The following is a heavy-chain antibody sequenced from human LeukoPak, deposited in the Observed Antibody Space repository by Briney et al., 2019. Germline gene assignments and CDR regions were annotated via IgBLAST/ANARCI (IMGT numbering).Heavy chain of an antibody. CDR1: GGSLSAYY. V-gene: IGHV4-34*01. D-gene: IGHD6-13*01. CDR2: SNHVGNT. CDR3: ARGSPIAAAGKSWLGDY. J-gene: IGHJ4*02. Sequence: SETLSLTCAVYGGSLSAYYWSWIRQSPGKGLEWIGESNHVGNTKYNPSLKSRVAVSTDTSKNQFSLELTSVTAADTAVYYCARGSPIAAAGKSWLGDYWGQGTLVTVSS.